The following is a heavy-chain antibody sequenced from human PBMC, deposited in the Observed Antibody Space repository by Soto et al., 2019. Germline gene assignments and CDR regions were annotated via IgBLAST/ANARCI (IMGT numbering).Heavy chain of an antibody. V-gene: IGHV1-46*01. J-gene: IGHJ6*02. CDR2: INPSGGST. Sequence: ASVKVSCKASGYTFTSYYMHWVRQAPGQGLEWMGIINPSGGSTSYAQKFQGRVTMTRDTSTSTVYMELSSLRSEDTAVYYCARAGSGYDLRDYYYYYGMDAWGQGTTVTVS. CDR3: ARAGSGYDLRDYYYYYGMDA. D-gene: IGHD5-12*01. CDR1: GYTFTSYY.